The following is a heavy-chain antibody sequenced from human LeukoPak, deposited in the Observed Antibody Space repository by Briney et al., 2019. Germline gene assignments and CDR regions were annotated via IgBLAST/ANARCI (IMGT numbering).Heavy chain of an antibody. Sequence: ASVNLSCTASGYTVTSNGISWGRLAPGQGLEWMGWISDYSGNTNYTQNLQSRVTITTDTSTSTAYMELRSVRSDDTAVYYCARDRGYYDSNENWFDPWGQGTLVTVSS. CDR3: ARDRGYYDSNENWFDP. D-gene: IGHD3-22*01. J-gene: IGHJ5*02. V-gene: IGHV1-18*01. CDR2: ISDYSGNT. CDR1: GYTVTSNG.